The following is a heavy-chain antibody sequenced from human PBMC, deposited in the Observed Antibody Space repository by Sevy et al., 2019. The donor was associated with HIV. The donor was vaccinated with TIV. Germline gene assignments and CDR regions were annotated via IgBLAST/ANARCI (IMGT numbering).Heavy chain of an antibody. CDR1: GFPFSNFA. CDR3: AKRRVQSGLSGGGANYGMAV. D-gene: IGHD2-8*02. V-gene: IGHV3-23*01. CDR2: LIGVGSRT. J-gene: IGHJ6*02. Sequence: GGALRLSCAASGFPFSNFAMSWVRQAPGKGLDWVSTLIGVGSRTYYADSVTGRFIISRDNSRNTLYLQMNSLRAQDTDIYYCAKRRVQSGLSGGGANYGMAVCGRGTTVTVSS.